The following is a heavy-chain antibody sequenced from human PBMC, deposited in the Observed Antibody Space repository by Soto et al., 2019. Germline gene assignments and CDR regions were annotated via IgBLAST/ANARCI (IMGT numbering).Heavy chain of an antibody. CDR2: TYYSGST. J-gene: IGHJ5*01. V-gene: IGHV4-59*08. Sequence: PSETLSLTCTVSGGSISSYYWNWIRQPPGKGLEWIGNTYYSGSTNYNPSLKSRVTISIDTSRKQFSLKLSSVTAADTAVYYCARRLGYDSSGDSPFGFDSWGQGTLVTVS. D-gene: IGHD3-22*01. CDR1: GGSISSYY. CDR3: ARRLGYDSSGDSPFGFDS.